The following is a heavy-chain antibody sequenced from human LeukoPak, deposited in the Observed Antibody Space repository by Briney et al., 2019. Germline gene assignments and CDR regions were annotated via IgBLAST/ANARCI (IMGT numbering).Heavy chain of an antibody. CDR1: GFTFDDYA. V-gene: IGHV3-9*01. CDR3: AKEPGGNDGY. D-gene: IGHD4-23*01. J-gene: IGHJ4*02. Sequence: PGGCLRLSCAASGFTFDDYAMHWVRQAPGKGLEWVSGISWNSGSIGYADSVKGRFTISRDNAKNSLYPQMNSLRAEDTALYYCAKEPGGNDGYWGQGTLVTVSS. CDR2: ISWNSGSI.